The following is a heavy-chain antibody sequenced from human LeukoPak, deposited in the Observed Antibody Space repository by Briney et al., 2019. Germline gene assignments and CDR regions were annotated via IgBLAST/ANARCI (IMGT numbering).Heavy chain of an antibody. V-gene: IGHV4-31*03. CDR1: GGSISSGGYY. J-gene: IGHJ4*02. CDR2: IYYSGST. CDR3: ARDRDSSGYYSH. Sequence: SETLSLTCTVSGGSISSGGYYWSWIRQHPGKGLEWIGYIYYSGSTYYNPSLKSRVTISVDTSKNQFSLKLSSVTAAATAVYYCARDRDSSGYYSHWGQGTLVTVSS. D-gene: IGHD3-22*01.